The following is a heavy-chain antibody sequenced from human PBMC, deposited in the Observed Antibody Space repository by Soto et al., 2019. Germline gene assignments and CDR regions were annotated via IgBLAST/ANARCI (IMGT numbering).Heavy chain of an antibody. CDR1: EYTFTSYV. V-gene: IGHV1-3*01. CDR3: ARELQGLYYFDY. J-gene: IGHJ4*02. Sequence: QVPVVQSGAEVKKPGASVRVSCKASEYTFTSYVMHWVRQAPGQSLEWMGWINAGNGNTKYSQKFQDRVTITRDTSASTAYMELSSLRSEDTAVYYCARELQGLYYFDYWGQETLVTVSS. CDR2: INAGNGNT. D-gene: IGHD4-4*01.